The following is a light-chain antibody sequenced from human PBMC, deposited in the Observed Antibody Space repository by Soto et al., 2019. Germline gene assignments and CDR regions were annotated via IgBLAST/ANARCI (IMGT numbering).Light chain of an antibody. V-gene: IGKV3-11*01. J-gene: IGKJ1*01. Sequence: EIVLTQSPATLSLSPGERATLSCRASQSLNNYLGWYQQKPGQAPSLLISDASNRATGIPARFSGSGSGTEFTLTISSLEPEDSAVYYCQHRLDWWTFGQGTKVDIK. CDR1: QSLNNY. CDR2: DAS. CDR3: QHRLDWWT.